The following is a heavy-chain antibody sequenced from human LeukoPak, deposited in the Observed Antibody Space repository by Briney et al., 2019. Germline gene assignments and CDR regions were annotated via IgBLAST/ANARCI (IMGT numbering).Heavy chain of an antibody. V-gene: IGHV3-21*01. Sequence: GGSLRLSCAASGFTFSSYSMNWVRQAPGKGLEWLSAISSSSSYIYYADSVKGRFTISRDNAKNSLYLQMNSLRAEDTAVYYCARDGLDTAMATFAAFDIWGQGTMVTVSS. J-gene: IGHJ3*02. CDR2: ISSSSSYI. D-gene: IGHD5-18*01. CDR1: GFTFSSYS. CDR3: ARDGLDTAMATFAAFDI.